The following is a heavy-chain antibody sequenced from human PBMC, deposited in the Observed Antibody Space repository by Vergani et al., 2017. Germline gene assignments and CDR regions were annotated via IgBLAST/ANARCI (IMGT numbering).Heavy chain of an antibody. Sequence: EVQLVESGGGLVQPGGSLRLSCAASGFTFSSYEMNWVRQAPGKGLEWVSYISSSGSTIYYADSVKGRFTISRDNAKNSLYLQMNSLRAEDTAVYYCARDQTPRTLYYYYGMDVWGQGTTVTVSS. CDR1: GFTFSSYE. CDR3: ARDQTPRTLYYYYGMDV. V-gene: IGHV3-48*03. J-gene: IGHJ6*02. CDR2: ISSSGSTI. D-gene: IGHD1-14*01.